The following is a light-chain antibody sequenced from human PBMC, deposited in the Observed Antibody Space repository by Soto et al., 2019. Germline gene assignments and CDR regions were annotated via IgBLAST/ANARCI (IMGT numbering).Light chain of an antibody. CDR3: QQFYSIPRT. CDR1: QSVLYSINAKNY. CDR2: WAS. Sequence: IVMTQSPDSLAASLGERASINRKSSQSVLYSINAKNYLAWYQQKPGQPPKLLISWASTRESGVPDRFSGSGSWTDFTLTISSLQAEDVAVYYCQQFYSIPRTFGQGTKVDIK. J-gene: IGKJ1*01. V-gene: IGKV4-1*01.